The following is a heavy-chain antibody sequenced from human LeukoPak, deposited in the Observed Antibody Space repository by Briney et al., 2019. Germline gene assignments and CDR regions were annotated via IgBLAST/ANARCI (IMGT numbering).Heavy chain of an antibody. Sequence: GESLKIPCKGSGYRFTSYWIGWVRQMPGKGLEWMGIIYPGDSDTRYSPSLQGQVTISVDTSIGTAYLQWSSLKASDTAIYYCARQNDFRLDYWGQGTLVTVSS. V-gene: IGHV5-51*01. CDR2: IYPGDSDT. J-gene: IGHJ4*02. D-gene: IGHD3-3*01. CDR3: ARQNDFRLDY. CDR1: GYRFTSYW.